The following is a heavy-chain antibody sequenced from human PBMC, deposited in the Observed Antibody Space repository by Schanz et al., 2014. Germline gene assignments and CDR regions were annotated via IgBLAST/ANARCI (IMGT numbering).Heavy chain of an antibody. J-gene: IGHJ4*02. D-gene: IGHD1-1*01. CDR2: ISEDERVR. CDR3: ATHPNWSFEY. Sequence: VHLVESGGGVVQPGRSLRLSCAASGFTFSSYGMHWVRQVPGKGLEWVANISEDERVRHYVASLRGRVTISRDNANNFLFLQMNNLRDEDTAVYYCATHPNWSFEYWGQGALVTVSS. CDR1: GFTFSSYG. V-gene: IGHV3-7*01.